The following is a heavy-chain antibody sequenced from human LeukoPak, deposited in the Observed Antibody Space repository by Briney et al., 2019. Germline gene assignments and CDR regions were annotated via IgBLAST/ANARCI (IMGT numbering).Heavy chain of an antibody. V-gene: IGHV3-7*01. CDR3: ARQRRYCSGDSCYQRTFDF. Sequence: GGSLRLSCAASGFTFSSYGMHWVRQAPGKGLEWVANIKQDGSEKYYVDSVKGRFTISRDNAKNSVYMQMNSLRAEDTAVYSCARQRRYCSGDSCYQRTFDFWGQGTLVTVSS. D-gene: IGHD2-15*01. CDR1: GFTFSSYG. CDR2: IKQDGSEK. J-gene: IGHJ4*02.